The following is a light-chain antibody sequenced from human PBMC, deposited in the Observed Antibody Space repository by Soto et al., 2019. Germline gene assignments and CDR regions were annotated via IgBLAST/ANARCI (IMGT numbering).Light chain of an antibody. CDR2: SDD. J-gene: IGLJ3*02. CDR3: STWDASLSGRV. Sequence: QSVLTQPPSVSGAPGQRVTISCTGSGSNIGAGYDVHWYQQLPGTAPKLLIYSDDQRPSGVPDRVSGSKSGTSASLAISGLRSEDEADYYCSTWDASLSGRVFGGGTKLTVL. CDR1: GSNIGAGYD. V-gene: IGLV1-47*02.